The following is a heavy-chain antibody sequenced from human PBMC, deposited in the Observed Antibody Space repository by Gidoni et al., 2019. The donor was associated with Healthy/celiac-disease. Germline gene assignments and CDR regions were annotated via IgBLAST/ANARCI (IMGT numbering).Heavy chain of an antibody. CDR3: ARGLAARRYYYYYYYMDV. J-gene: IGHJ6*03. D-gene: IGHD6-6*01. Sequence: QVQLQQWGAGLLKPSETLSLTCAVYGGSFSVYYWSWIRQPPGKGLEWIGEINHSGSTNYNPSLKSRVTISLDTSKNQFSLKLSSVTAADTAVYYCARGLAARRYYYYYYYMDVWGKGTTVTVSS. CDR2: INHSGST. CDR1: GGSFSVYY. V-gene: IGHV4-34*01.